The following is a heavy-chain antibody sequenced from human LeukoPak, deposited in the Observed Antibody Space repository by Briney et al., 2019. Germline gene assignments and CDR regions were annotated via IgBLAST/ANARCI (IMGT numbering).Heavy chain of an antibody. V-gene: IGHV4-38-2*01. D-gene: IGHD3-10*01. CDR1: GYSLSSGYY. J-gene: IGHJ4*02. CDR2: IYHSGST. Sequence: SETLSLTCAVSGYSLSSGYYWGWIRQPPGKGLEWIGSIYHSGSTYYNPSLKSRVTISVDTSKNQFSLKLSSVTAADTAVYYCASLGSGERRYFDYWGQGTLVTVSS. CDR3: ASLGSGERRYFDY.